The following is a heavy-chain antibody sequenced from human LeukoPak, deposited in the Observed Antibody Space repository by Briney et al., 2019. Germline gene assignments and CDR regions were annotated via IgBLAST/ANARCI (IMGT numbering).Heavy chain of an antibody. CDR2: IYHSGST. Sequence: NPSETLSLTCAVSGGSISSGGYSWSWIRQPPGKGLEWIGYIYHSGSTYYNPSLKSRVTISVDRSKNQFSLKLSSVTAADTAVYYCARHTHLWAMTDYWGQGTLVTVSS. V-gene: IGHV4-30-2*02. D-gene: IGHD2-2*01. CDR3: ARHTHLWAMTDY. J-gene: IGHJ4*02. CDR1: GGSISSGGYS.